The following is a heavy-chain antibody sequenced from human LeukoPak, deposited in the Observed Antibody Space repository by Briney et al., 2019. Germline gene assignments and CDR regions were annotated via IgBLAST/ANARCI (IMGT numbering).Heavy chain of an antibody. V-gene: IGHV4-30-4*08. CDR1: GGSISSGDYY. Sequence: SQTLSLTCTVSGGSISSGDYYWSWIRQPPGKGLEWIEYIYYSGSTYYNPSLKSRVTISVDTSKNQFSLKLSSVTAADTAVYYCAREGPQQPVRLSAFDIWGQGTMVTVSS. CDR2: IYYSGST. J-gene: IGHJ3*02. D-gene: IGHD6-13*01. CDR3: AREGPQQPVRLSAFDI.